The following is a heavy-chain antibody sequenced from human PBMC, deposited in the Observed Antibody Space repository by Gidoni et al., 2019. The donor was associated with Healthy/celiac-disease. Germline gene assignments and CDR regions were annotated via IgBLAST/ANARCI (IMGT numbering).Heavy chain of an antibody. CDR3: AREGGNY. J-gene: IGHJ4*02. CDR1: GGSFSGYY. CDR2: INHSGST. Sequence: QLQLQQWGAGLLKPSQALSRTCAVYGGSFSGYYWSWIRQPPGKGLEWIGEINHSGSTNYNPSLKSRVTISVDTSKNQCSLKLSSVTAADTAVYYCAREGGNYWGQGTLVTVSS. D-gene: IGHD3-16*01. V-gene: IGHV4-34*01.